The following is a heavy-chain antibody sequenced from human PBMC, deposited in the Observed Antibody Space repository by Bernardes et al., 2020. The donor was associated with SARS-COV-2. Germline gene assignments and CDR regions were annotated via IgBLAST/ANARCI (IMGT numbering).Heavy chain of an antibody. D-gene: IGHD4-17*01. Sequence: GGPLRLSCAASGFTFRDYWMHWVRQAPGPGLEWVSRINNDGTTTPCADSVKGRFTISRDNSKNTLYLQMNSLRAEDTAVYFCARDRYGANDYWGQGTLVTVSS. V-gene: IGHV3-74*01. J-gene: IGHJ4*02. CDR2: INNDGTTT. CDR1: GFTFRDYW. CDR3: ARDRYGANDY.